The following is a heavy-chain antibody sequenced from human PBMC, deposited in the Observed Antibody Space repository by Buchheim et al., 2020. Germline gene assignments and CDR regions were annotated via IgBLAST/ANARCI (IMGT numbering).Heavy chain of an antibody. J-gene: IGHJ6*02. CDR3: ARGEAFCSGDCGGMDV. Sequence: QVQLVESGGGVVQPGRSLRLSCTASGFTFSNYVMHWVRQAPGKGLEWVAVMFYGGDIEYYADSVKGRFTISRDNSKNTLHLQMNRLRAEDTSIYYCARGEAFCSGDCGGMDVWGQGTT. CDR2: MFYGGDIE. D-gene: IGHD2-21*02. CDR1: GFTFSNYV. V-gene: IGHV3-33*01.